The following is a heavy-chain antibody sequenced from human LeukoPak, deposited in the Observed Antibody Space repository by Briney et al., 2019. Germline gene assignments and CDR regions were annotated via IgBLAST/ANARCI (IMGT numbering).Heavy chain of an antibody. J-gene: IGHJ4*02. V-gene: IGHV3-53*01. CDR3: ASTDTAKAPFDY. Sequence: GGSLRLSCAASGFTVSSNYMSWVRQAPGRGLEWVSVIYSGGSTYYADSVKGRFTISRDNSKNTLYLQMNSLRAEDTAVYYCASTDTAKAPFDYWGQGTLVTVSS. CDR1: GFTVSSNY. D-gene: IGHD5-18*01. CDR2: IYSGGST.